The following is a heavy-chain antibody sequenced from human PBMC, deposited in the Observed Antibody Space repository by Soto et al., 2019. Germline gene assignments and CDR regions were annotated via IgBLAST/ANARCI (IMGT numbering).Heavy chain of an antibody. J-gene: IGHJ4*02. Sequence: GGSLRLSCAASGFTFSNAWMNWVRQAPGKGLEWVGRIKSKTDGGTTDYAAPVKGRFTISRDDSKNTLYLQMNSLKTEDTAVYYCTTSTDQYYYGSGSLGPSFDYWGQGTLVTVSS. CDR3: TTSTDQYYYGSGSLGPSFDY. V-gene: IGHV3-15*07. CDR2: IKSKTDGGTT. D-gene: IGHD3-10*01. CDR1: GFTFSNAW.